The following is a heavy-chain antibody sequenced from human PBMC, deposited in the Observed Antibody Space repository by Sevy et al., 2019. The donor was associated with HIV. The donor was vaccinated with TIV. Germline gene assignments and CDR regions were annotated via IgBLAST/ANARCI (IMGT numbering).Heavy chain of an antibody. D-gene: IGHD2-15*01. V-gene: IGHV3-23*01. Sequence: GGSLRLSCAASGFTFSSYAMSWVRQAPGKGLEWVSAISGTGGSTYYADSVKGRFTISRDNSKNTLYLQMNSLRAEDTAVYYCAKAQKAHGGSSWVDYWGQGTLVTVSS. CDR2: ISGTGGST. CDR3: AKAQKAHGGSSWVDY. J-gene: IGHJ4*02. CDR1: GFTFSSYA.